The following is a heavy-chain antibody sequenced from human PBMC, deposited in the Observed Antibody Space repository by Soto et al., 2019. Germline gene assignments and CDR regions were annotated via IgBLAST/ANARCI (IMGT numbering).Heavy chain of an antibody. V-gene: IGHV3-30*18. Sequence: GGSLRLSCAASGFTFSSYGMHWVRQAPGKGLEWVAVISYDGSNKYYADSVKGRFTISRDNSKNTLYLQMNSLRAEDTAVYYCAKMPADLWFGELYLRYWGQGTLVTVSS. CDR2: ISYDGSNK. CDR1: GFTFSSYG. D-gene: IGHD3-10*01. CDR3: AKMPADLWFGELYLRY. J-gene: IGHJ4*02.